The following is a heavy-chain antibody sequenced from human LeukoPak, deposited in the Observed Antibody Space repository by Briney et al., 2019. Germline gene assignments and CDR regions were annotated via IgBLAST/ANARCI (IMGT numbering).Heavy chain of an antibody. J-gene: IGHJ4*02. CDR1: GYAFTSHW. V-gene: IGHV1-46*01. CDR2: INPTGTGA. CDR3: ARGRYSSGWYFGGFDY. D-gene: IGHD6-19*01. Sequence: GASVKVSCRASGYAFTSHWMHWVRQAPGQGLEWMGVINPTGTGATYAQKFQGRATLTRDTSTSTDYMELSSLRSEDTAVYYCARGRYSSGWYFGGFDYWGQGTLVTVSS.